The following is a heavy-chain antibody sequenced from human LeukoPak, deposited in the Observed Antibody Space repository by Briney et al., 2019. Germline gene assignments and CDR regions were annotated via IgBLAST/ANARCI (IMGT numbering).Heavy chain of an antibody. D-gene: IGHD2-15*01. CDR2: MNPNSGNT. CDR1: GYTFTSSD. J-gene: IGHJ6*02. V-gene: IGHV1-8*01. CDR3: ASHIYWADYYYYGMDV. Sequence: ASVKVSCKASGYTFTSSDINWVRQATGQGLEWMGWMNPNSGNTGYAQKFQGRVTITADKSTSTAYMELSSLRSEDTAVYYCASHIYWADYYYYGMDVWGQGTTVTVSS.